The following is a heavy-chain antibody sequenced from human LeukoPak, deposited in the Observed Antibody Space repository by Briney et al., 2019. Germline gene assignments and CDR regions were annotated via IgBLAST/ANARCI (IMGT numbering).Heavy chain of an antibody. V-gene: IGHV3-21*04. CDR2: ISSSSGYI. CDR1: GFTFSRYA. Sequence: PGGSLRLSCAASGFTFSRYAMSWVRQAPGKGLEWVSSISSSSGYIYYADSVKGRFTISRDNAQNSLYLQMNSLRAEDTAVYYCARLPAYCSSTSCYYDYWGQGALVTVSS. D-gene: IGHD2-2*01. CDR3: ARLPAYCSSTSCYYDY. J-gene: IGHJ4*02.